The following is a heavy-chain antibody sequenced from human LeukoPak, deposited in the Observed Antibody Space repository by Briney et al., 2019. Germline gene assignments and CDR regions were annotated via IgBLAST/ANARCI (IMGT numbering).Heavy chain of an antibody. CDR1: GGTFSSYA. V-gene: IGHV1-69*05. J-gene: IGHJ4*02. Sequence: GSSVKVSCKASGGTFSSYAISWVRQAPGQGLEWMGAIIPIFGTANYAQKFQGRVTITTDESTSTAYMELSSLRSEDTAVYYCAREGGGNYYDSSCYYYVPLAFDYWGQRTLVTVSS. D-gene: IGHD3-22*01. CDR2: IIPIFGTA. CDR3: AREGGGNYYDSSCYYYVPLAFDY.